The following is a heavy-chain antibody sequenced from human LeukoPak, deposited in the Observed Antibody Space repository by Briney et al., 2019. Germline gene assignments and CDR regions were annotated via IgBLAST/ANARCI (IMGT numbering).Heavy chain of an antibody. D-gene: IGHD3-22*01. CDR2: IRSKANSYAT. CDR1: GFTLSGSA. V-gene: IGHV3-73*01. J-gene: IGHJ4*02. Sequence: GGSLRLSCAASGFTLSGSAMHWVRQASGKGLEWVGRIRSKANSYATAYAASVKGRFTISRDDSKNTAYLQMNSLKTEDTAVYYCTSTYYYDSSGNRNDYWGQGTLVTVSS. CDR3: TSTYYYDSSGNRNDY.